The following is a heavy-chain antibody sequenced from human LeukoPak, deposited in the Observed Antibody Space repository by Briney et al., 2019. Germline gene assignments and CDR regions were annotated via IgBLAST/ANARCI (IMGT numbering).Heavy chain of an antibody. V-gene: IGHV3-20*04. Sequence: PGGSLRLSCAASGFTFDDYGMSWVRQAPGKGLEWVSGINWNGGSTGYADSVKGRFTISRDNAKNSLYLQMKRLRAEDTALYYCATESVTIFGVGTYFDYWGQGTLVTVSS. CDR3: ATESVTIFGVGTYFDY. D-gene: IGHD3-3*01. CDR1: GFTFDDYG. CDR2: INWNGGST. J-gene: IGHJ4*02.